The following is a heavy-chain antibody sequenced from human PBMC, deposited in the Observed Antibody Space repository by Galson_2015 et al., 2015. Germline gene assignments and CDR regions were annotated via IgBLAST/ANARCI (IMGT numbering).Heavy chain of an antibody. J-gene: IGHJ5*01. V-gene: IGHV1-18*01. CDR3: ARGWGLAVAGTFFDS. CDR1: GYTFINYG. CDR2: NSTYNGNT. Sequence: SVKVSCKASGYTFINYGITWVRQAPGQGLEWMGWNSTYNGNTDCAQKLQGRVAMTTDTSTSTAYMELRSLTSDDTAVYYCARGWGLAVAGTFFDSWGQGTLVTVSS. D-gene: IGHD6-19*01.